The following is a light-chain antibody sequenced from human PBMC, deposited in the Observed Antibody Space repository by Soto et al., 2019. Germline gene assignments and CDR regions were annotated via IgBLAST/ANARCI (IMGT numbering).Light chain of an antibody. J-gene: IGKJ2*01. Sequence: DIQMTQSPSSLSASVGDRVTITCRASQSISSYLNWYQQKPGEAPKLLIYAASSLQSGVPSRFSGIGSGTDFTLTNTRLQPDDFVTYYCEQSYSTPYTFGQGTELDIK. CDR2: AAS. CDR1: QSISSY. CDR3: EQSYSTPYT. V-gene: IGKV1-39*01.